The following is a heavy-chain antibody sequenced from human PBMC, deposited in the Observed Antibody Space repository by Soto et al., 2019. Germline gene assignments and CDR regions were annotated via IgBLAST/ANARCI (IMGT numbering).Heavy chain of an antibody. CDR2: ISSSSSYT. CDR1: GFTFSDYY. Sequence: QVQLVESGGGLVKPGGSLRLSCAASGFTFSDYYMSWIRQAPGKGLEWVSNISSSSSYTNYADSVKGRFTISIDNAKNSLYLQMSSPRAEDTAVYYCARDHHRYSGYDDVDYWGQGTLVTVSS. D-gene: IGHD5-12*01. J-gene: IGHJ4*02. V-gene: IGHV3-11*05. CDR3: ARDHHRYSGYDDVDY.